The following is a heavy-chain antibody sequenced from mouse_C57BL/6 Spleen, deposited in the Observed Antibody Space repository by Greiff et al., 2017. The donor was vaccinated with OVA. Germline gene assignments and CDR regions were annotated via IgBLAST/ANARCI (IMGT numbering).Heavy chain of an antibody. Sequence: EVQLVESGGGLVKPGGSLKLSCAASGFTFSDYGMHWVRQAPEKGLEWVAYISSGSSTIYYEDTVKGRFTISRDNAKNTLFLQMTSLRSEDTAMYYCARKPGLGYYFDYWGQGTTLTVSS. CDR1: GFTFSDYG. D-gene: IGHD3-1*01. J-gene: IGHJ2*01. CDR2: ISSGSSTI. V-gene: IGHV5-17*01. CDR3: ARKPGLGYYFDY.